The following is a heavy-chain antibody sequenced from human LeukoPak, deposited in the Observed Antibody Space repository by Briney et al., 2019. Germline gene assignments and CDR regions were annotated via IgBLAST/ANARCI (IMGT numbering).Heavy chain of an antibody. CDR1: GGSISSYY. Sequence: SETLSLTCTVSGGSISSYYWSWIRQPPGKGLEWIGYIYYSGSTNYNPSLKSRVTISVDTSKNQFSLKLSSVTAADTAVYYCARDISPYYYDSSGYSIVGMDVWGQGTTVTASS. J-gene: IGHJ6*02. V-gene: IGHV4-59*01. CDR2: IYYSGST. D-gene: IGHD3-22*01. CDR3: ARDISPYYYDSSGYSIVGMDV.